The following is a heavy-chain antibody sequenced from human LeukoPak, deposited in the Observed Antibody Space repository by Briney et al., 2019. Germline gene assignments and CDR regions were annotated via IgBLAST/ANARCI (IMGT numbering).Heavy chain of an antibody. CDR2: ISSSSSYI. V-gene: IGHV3-21*01. D-gene: IGHD2-2*02. J-gene: IGHJ5*02. Sequence: GGSLRLSCAASGFAFSSYSMNWVRQAPGKGLEWVSSISSSSSYIYYADSVKGRFTISRDNAKNSLYLQMNSLRAEDTAVYYCARDPRYCSSTSCYKGNWFDPWGQGTLVTVSS. CDR1: GFAFSSYS. CDR3: ARDPRYCSSTSCYKGNWFDP.